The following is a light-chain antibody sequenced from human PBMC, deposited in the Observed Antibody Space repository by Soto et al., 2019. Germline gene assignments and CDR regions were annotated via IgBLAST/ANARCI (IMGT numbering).Light chain of an antibody. J-gene: IGLJ2*01. CDR1: NSNIGAGYD. CDR3: QSYDSNLSGSA. V-gene: IGLV1-40*01. CDR2: ANN. Sequence: QPVLTQPPSVSGAPGQRVTISCTGSNSNIGAGYDVQWYQQLPGTAPKLLIYANNNRPSGVPDRFSGSKSGTSASLAITGLQAEDEADYYCQSYDSNLSGSALGGGTQLTVL.